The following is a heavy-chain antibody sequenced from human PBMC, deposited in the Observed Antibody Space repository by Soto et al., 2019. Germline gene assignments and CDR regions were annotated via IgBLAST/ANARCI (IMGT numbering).Heavy chain of an antibody. J-gene: IGHJ3*02. D-gene: IGHD3-3*02. V-gene: IGHV4-39*01. CDR3: VRYDRINMKPYSPEGFHI. CDR2: VYYGGAIFYSGNI. CDR1: GDSISSSNSH. Sequence: SETLSLTCTVSGDSISSSNSHWGWTRQPPGKGLEYIGSVYYGGAIFYSGNIYYNPSLKSRVTISVDTSKNQFSLRLSSVTAADTGVYYCVRYDRINMKPYSPEGFHIWGQGTVVTVSS.